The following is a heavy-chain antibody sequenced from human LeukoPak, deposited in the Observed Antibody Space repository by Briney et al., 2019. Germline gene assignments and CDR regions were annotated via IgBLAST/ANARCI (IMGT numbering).Heavy chain of an antibody. Sequence: PGGSLRLSCAASGFTFSTYNMNWVRQAPGKGLEWVSSISGSSSYIYYADSVKGRFSISRDNAKNSLYLQMNSLRAEDTAVYYCARSGGSSWYPSVSYYYMDVWGKGTTVTVSS. CDR3: ARSGGSSWYPSVSYYYMDV. D-gene: IGHD6-13*01. J-gene: IGHJ6*03. V-gene: IGHV3-21*01. CDR2: ISGSSSYI. CDR1: GFTFSTYN.